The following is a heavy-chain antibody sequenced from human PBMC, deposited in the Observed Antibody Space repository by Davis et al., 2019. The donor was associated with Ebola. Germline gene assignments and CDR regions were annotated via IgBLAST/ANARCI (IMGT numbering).Heavy chain of an antibody. J-gene: IGHJ5*02. D-gene: IGHD3-3*01. Sequence: GSLRLSCAASGFTFSSYSMNWVRQPPGKGLEWIGEINHSGSTNYNPSLKSRVTISVDTSKNQFSLKLSSVTAADTAVYYCARGSYDFWSGYYGYNWFDPWGQGTLVTVSS. CDR2: INHSGST. CDR1: GFTFSSYS. V-gene: IGHV4-34*01. CDR3: ARGSYDFWSGYYGYNWFDP.